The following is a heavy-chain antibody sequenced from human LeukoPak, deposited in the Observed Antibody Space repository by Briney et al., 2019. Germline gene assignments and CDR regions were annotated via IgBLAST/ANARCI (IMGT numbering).Heavy chain of an antibody. CDR2: INHSRSA. V-gene: IGHV4-39*07. CDR1: GGSISSSSYY. CDR3: ARWDPGYSDKAALDY. D-gene: IGHD3-22*01. J-gene: IGHJ4*02. Sequence: PSETLSLTCTVSGGSISSSSYYWNWIRQPPGKGLEWIGGINHSRSANYNPSLKSRVTISIDTSKNQFSLKLNSVTAADTALYYCARWDPGYSDKAALDYWGQGTLVTVSS.